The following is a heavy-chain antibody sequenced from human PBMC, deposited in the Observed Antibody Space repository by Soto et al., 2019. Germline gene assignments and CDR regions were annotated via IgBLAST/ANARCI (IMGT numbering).Heavy chain of an antibody. Sequence: PGESLTISWRASGYNFTNYWIGWVRQMPGKGLEWMGIIYPGDSDTRYSPSFQGQVTISADKSISTAYLQWSRLKASDTAIYYCATGDYGKYWGQGTLVTVSS. D-gene: IGHD3-16*01. CDR1: GYNFTNYW. J-gene: IGHJ4*02. CDR3: ATGDYGKY. CDR2: IYPGDSDT. V-gene: IGHV5-51*01.